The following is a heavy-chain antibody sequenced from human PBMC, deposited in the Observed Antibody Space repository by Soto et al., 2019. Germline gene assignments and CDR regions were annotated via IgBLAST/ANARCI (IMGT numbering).Heavy chain of an antibody. J-gene: IGHJ4*02. Sequence: QVQLVQSGAEVKKPGASVKVSCKASGYTFTSYAMHWVRQAPGQRLEWMGWINAGNGNTKYSQKFQSRVTVTRDTSASTAYMELSSLRSEDTAVYYCARGSPLSLDYWGQGTLVTVSS. CDR3: ARGSPLSLDY. V-gene: IGHV1-3*01. CDR2: INAGNGNT. CDR1: GYTFTSYA. D-gene: IGHD3-16*02.